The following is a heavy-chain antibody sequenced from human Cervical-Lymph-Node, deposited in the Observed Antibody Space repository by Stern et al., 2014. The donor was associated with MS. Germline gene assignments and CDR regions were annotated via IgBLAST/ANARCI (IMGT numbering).Heavy chain of an antibody. CDR1: GGTFSSYS. CDR3: ARGWSDGGIDY. J-gene: IGHJ4*02. V-gene: IGHV1-69*01. D-gene: IGHD1-1*01. Sequence: QVQLVQSGAEVKKPASSVKVSCKASGGTFSSYSISWVRQAPGQGLEWMGGIIPIFGTAIHAQKFQGRVTITATESTSTAYMESSSLRAEDTAVYDCARGWSDGGIDYWGQGTLVTVSS. CDR2: IIPIFGTA.